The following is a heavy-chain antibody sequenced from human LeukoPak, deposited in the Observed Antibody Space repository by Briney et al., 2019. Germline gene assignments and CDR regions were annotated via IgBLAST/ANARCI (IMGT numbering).Heavy chain of an antibody. D-gene: IGHD6-13*01. Sequence: PGGSLRLSCAASGFTFSTYGMSWVRQAPGKGLEWVSAISGTAGRTKYADSVKGRFTISRDNSKNTLYLQMNSLRAEDTAVYYCAKDEQQLDPFDYWGQGTLVTVSS. CDR1: GFTFSTYG. J-gene: IGHJ4*02. CDR3: AKDEQQLDPFDY. V-gene: IGHV3-23*01. CDR2: ISGTAGRT.